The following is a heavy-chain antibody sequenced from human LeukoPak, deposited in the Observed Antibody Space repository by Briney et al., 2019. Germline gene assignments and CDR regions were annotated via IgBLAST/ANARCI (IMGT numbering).Heavy chain of an antibody. V-gene: IGHV3-23*01. J-gene: IGHJ4*02. CDR3: ARDRPNYYGSDGHYYRRDGDY. CDR1: GFTFSIYA. CDR2: ITSRGEST. Sequence: PGGSLRLSCAASGFTFSIYAMSWVRQAPGKGLQWVSSITSRGESTWYVDSVKGRFTITSDNSENTLYLQMQRLRAEDTAVYYCARDRPNYYGSDGHYYRRDGDYWGRGTLVSVSS. D-gene: IGHD3-22*01.